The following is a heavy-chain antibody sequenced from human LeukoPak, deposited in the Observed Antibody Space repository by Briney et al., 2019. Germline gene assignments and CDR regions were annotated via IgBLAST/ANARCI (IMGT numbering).Heavy chain of an antibody. D-gene: IGHD1-26*01. Sequence: SQTLSLTCAISGDSVSSNSAAWNWIRQSPSRGLEWLGRTYYRSKWYNDYAVSVKSRITINPDTSKNQFSLQLNSVTPEDTAVYYCARQNSGSYYGVGYYFDYWGQGTLVTVSS. CDR1: GDSVSSNSAA. CDR3: ARQNSGSYYGVGYYFDY. J-gene: IGHJ4*02. CDR2: TYYRSKWYN. V-gene: IGHV6-1*01.